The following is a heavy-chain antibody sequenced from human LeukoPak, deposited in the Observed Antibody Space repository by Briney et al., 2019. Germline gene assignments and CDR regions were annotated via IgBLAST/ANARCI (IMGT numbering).Heavy chain of an antibody. V-gene: IGHV1-69*04. CDR2: IIPILGIA. J-gene: IGHJ4*02. CDR1: GGTFSSYA. Sequence: SVKVSCKASGGTFSSYAISWVRQAPGQGLEWMGRIIPILGIANYAQKFQGRVTITADKSTSTAYMELSSLRSEDTAVYYCARDPGKYSYGHFDYWGQGTLVTVSS. CDR3: ARDPGKYSYGHFDY. D-gene: IGHD5-18*01.